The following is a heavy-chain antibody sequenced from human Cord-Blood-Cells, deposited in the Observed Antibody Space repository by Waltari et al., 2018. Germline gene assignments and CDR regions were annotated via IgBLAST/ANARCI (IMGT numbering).Heavy chain of an antibody. D-gene: IGHD2-15*01. Sequence: QVQLQESGPGLVKPSGTLSLTCAVSGGSISSSNWWSWVRQPPGKGLEWIGEIYHSGSTNYNPSFKSRVTISVDKSKNQFSLKLSSVTAADTAVYYCARVAGYCSGGSCYNWFDPWGQGTLVTVSS. V-gene: IGHV4-4*02. J-gene: IGHJ5*02. CDR3: ARVAGYCSGGSCYNWFDP. CDR2: IYHSGST. CDR1: GGSISSSNW.